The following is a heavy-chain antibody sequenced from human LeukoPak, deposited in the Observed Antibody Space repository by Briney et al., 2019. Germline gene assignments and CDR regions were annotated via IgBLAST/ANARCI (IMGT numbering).Heavy chain of an antibody. CDR1: GGSFSGYY. CDR2: NNHSGST. J-gene: IGHJ4*02. CDR3: AREGGLRYFDWLFDYFDY. Sequence: KPSETLSLTCAVYGGSFSGYYWSWIRQPPGKGLEWIGENNHSGSTNYNPSLKSRVTISVDTSKNQFSLKLSSVTAADTAVYYCAREGGLRYFDWLFDYFDYWGQGTLVTVSS. D-gene: IGHD3-9*01. V-gene: IGHV4-34*01.